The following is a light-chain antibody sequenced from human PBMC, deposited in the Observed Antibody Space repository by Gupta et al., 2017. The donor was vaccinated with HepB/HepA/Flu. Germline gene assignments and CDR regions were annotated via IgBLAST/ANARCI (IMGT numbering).Light chain of an antibody. V-gene: IGKV1-9*01. CDR3: LHFDHYPLT. CDR2: SAS. CDR1: PGIRSH. J-gene: IGKJ4*01. Sequence: DIQLTQSPSFLSASVGDTVTITCRASPGIRSHLAWFQQHPGKAPKLLISSASTLQSGVPSRFSGSGSGTEFTLTISSLQPEDSATVYCLHFDHYPLTFGGGTKVAIK.